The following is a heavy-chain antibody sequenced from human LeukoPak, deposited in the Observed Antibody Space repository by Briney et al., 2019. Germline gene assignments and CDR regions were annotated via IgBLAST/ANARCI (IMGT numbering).Heavy chain of an antibody. J-gene: IGHJ6*03. D-gene: IGHD2-2*01. CDR2: IYYSGST. V-gene: IGHV4-59*01. CDR3: ARSVEDIVVVPANYYYYYYMDV. Sequence: SETLSLTCTVSGGSISSYYWSWIRQPPGKGLEWIGYIYYSGSTNYNPSPKSRVTISVDTSKNQFSLKLSSVTAADTAVYYCARSVEDIVVVPANYYYYYYMDVWGKGTTVTVSS. CDR1: GGSISSYY.